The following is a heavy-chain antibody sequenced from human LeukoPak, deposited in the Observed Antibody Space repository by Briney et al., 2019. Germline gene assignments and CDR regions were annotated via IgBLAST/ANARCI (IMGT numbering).Heavy chain of an antibody. Sequence: ASVKVSCKASGYTFTSCDINWVRQATGQGLEWMGWMNPNSGNTGYAQKFQGRVTMTRNTSISTAYMELSSLRSEDTAVYYCARDPALTGYSSGWYGENWFDPWGQGTLVTVSS. CDR2: MNPNSGNT. D-gene: IGHD6-19*01. V-gene: IGHV1-8*01. CDR1: GYTFTSCD. J-gene: IGHJ5*02. CDR3: ARDPALTGYSSGWYGENWFDP.